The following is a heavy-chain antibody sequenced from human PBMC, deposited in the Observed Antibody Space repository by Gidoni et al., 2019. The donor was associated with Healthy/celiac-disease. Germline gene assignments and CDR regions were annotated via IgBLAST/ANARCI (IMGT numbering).Heavy chain of an antibody. D-gene: IGHD3-16*02. V-gene: IGHV1-3*01. J-gene: IGHJ6*02. CDR1: GYTFTSYA. CDR3: AREPYDYVWGSYRPYYGMDV. CDR2: INAGNGNT. Sequence: QVQLVQSGAEVKKPGASVKVSCKASGYTFTSYAMHWVRQAPGQRLEWMGWINAGNGNTKYSQKFQGRVTITRDTSASTAYIELSSLRSEDTAVYYWAREPYDYVWGSYRPYYGMDVWGQGTTVTVSS.